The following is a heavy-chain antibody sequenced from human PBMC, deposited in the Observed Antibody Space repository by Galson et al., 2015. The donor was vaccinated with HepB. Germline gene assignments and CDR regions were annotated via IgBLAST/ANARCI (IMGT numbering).Heavy chain of an antibody. CDR3: ARDRWGVAAAGTHFDY. Sequence: SVKVSCKAPGGTFSSYAISWVRQAPGHRLEWMGWINAGNGNTKYSQKFQGRVTITRDTSASTAYMELSSLRSEDTAVDYCARDRWGVAAAGTHFDYWGQGTLVTVSS. CDR2: INAGNGNT. J-gene: IGHJ4*02. CDR1: GGTFSSYA. V-gene: IGHV1-3*01. D-gene: IGHD6-13*01.